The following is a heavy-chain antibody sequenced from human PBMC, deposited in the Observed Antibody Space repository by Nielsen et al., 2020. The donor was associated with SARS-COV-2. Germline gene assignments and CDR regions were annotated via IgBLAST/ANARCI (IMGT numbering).Heavy chain of an antibody. V-gene: IGHV4-31*03. CDR3: ARESSGYDHYNYGMDV. J-gene: IGHJ6*02. CDR2: IYFSGRT. CDR1: GGSISSGGYY. Sequence: SETLSLTCTVSGGSISSGGYYWSWIRHHPGKGLEWIGYIYFSGRTCYNPSLKSRVTISVDTSKNQFSLSLRPVTAADTAVHYCARESSGYDHYNYGMDVWGQGTTVTVSS. D-gene: IGHD5-12*01.